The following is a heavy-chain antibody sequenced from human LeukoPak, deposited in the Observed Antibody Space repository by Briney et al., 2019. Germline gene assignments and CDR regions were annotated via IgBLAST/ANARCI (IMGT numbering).Heavy chain of an antibody. J-gene: IGHJ4*02. V-gene: IGHV3-74*01. Sequence: GGSLRLSCAASGFTFSSYWMLWVRQAPGKGLVWVSRINGDGSSTSYVDSVMGRFTISRDNAKNTLYLQMNSVRAEDTAVYYCARGNVAAAGIHYWGQGTLVIVSS. CDR1: GFTFSSYW. D-gene: IGHD6-13*01. CDR3: ARGNVAAAGIHY. CDR2: INGDGSST.